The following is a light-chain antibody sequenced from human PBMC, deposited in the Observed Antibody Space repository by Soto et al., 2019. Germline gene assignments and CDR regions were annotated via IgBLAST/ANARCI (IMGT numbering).Light chain of an antibody. Sequence: VFTQSPGTLSVSPGERATLSCRASETVSSGFLAWYQQKPGQAPRLLIYGASSRATGIPDRFSGSGSGTDFTLTISRLEPEDFAVYYCQQYGSSPTFGQGAKVDIK. CDR2: GAS. CDR3: QQYGSSPT. J-gene: IGKJ1*01. V-gene: IGKV3-20*01. CDR1: ETVSSGF.